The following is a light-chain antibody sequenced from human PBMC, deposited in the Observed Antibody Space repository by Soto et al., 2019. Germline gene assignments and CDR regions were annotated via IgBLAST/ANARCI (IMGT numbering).Light chain of an antibody. CDR2: EVS. J-gene: IGLJ2*01. Sequence: QSALTQPPSASGSPGQSVTISCTGTSSDVGGYHYVSWYQQHPGKAPKLMIYEVSKRPSGVPDRCSGSKSGNTASLTVSVLQAEDEADYYCSSYAGSNNLVFGGGTKLTVL. V-gene: IGLV2-8*01. CDR1: SSDVGGYHY. CDR3: SSYAGSNNLV.